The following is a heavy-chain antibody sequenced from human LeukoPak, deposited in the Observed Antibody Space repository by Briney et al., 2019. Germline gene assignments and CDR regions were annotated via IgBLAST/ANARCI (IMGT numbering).Heavy chain of an antibody. CDR1: GFTFDNYC. CDR3: TKRVKYGGTWDHFAD. J-gene: IGHJ4*02. D-gene: IGHD1-26*01. Sequence: GGSLRLSCAASGFTFDNYCMSWVRQAPGKGLEWVSTVNADGGNTYYADSVKGRFTISRDNSKSTLILQMNSLRVEDTALYYCTKRVKYGGTWDHFADWGQGTLVTVSS. CDR2: VNADGGNT. V-gene: IGHV3-23*01.